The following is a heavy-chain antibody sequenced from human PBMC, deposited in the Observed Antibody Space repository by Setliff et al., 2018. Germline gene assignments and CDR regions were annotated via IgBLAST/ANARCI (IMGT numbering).Heavy chain of an antibody. J-gene: IGHJ4*02. D-gene: IGHD3-22*01. CDR2: INPNSGGT. CDR1: AYSFVNYG. V-gene: IGHV1-2*02. CDR3: ARGVSGTPVRFDY. Sequence: WASVKVSCKASAYSFVNYGITWVRQAPGQGLEWMGWINPNSGGTNYAKKFQGRVTMTRDTYISTAYMELSSLRSDDTAVYYCARGVSGTPVRFDYWGQGTLVTVSS.